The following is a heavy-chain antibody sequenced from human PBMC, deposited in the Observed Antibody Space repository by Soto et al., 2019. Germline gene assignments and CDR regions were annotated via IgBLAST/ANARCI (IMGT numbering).Heavy chain of an antibody. Sequence: EVQLLESGGGLVQPGGSLRLSCAASGFTFSSYAMSWVRQAPGKGLEWVSSISGRGDRTYYADSVQGRFTISRDNSRSTLYLQMESLRADDTAVYYCTNWVEGTMVYFDYWGQGTLITVSS. V-gene: IGHV3-23*01. D-gene: IGHD2-8*01. J-gene: IGHJ4*02. CDR1: GFTFSSYA. CDR2: ISGRGDRT. CDR3: TNWVEGTMVYFDY.